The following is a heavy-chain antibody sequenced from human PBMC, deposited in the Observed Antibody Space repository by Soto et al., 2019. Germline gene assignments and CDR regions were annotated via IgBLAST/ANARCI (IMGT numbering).Heavy chain of an antibody. CDR2: ISSSSSYT. CDR1: GFTFSDYY. J-gene: IGHJ6*02. V-gene: IGHV3-11*06. CDR3: ARDRIRSWPRGYGMDV. Sequence: QVQLVESGGGLVKPGGSLRLSCAASGFTFSDYYMSWIRQAPGKGLEWVSYISSSSSYTNYADSVKGRFTISRDNAKNSLYLQMNSLRAEDTAVYYCARDRIRSWPRGYGMDVWGPGTTVTVSS. D-gene: IGHD6-13*01.